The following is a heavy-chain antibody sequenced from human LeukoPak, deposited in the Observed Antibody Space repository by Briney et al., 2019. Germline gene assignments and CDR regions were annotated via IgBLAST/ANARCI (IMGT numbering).Heavy chain of an antibody. CDR2: INSDGSST. J-gene: IGHJ3*02. Sequence: GGSLRLSCAASRFTFSTYWMHWVRQAPGKGLVWVSRINSDGSSTGYADSVKGRFTISGDNAKNTLYLQMNSLRAEDTAVYYCARSGRGGAFDIWGQGTMVTVSS. CDR1: RFTFSTYW. CDR3: ARSGRGGAFDI. V-gene: IGHV3-74*01. D-gene: IGHD1-26*01.